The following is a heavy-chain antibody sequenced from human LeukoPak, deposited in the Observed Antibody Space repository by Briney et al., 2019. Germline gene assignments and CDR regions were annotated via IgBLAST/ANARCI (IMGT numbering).Heavy chain of an antibody. CDR1: GGSISSGSYY. D-gene: IGHD6-13*01. Sequence: SETLSLTCTVSGGSISSGSYYWSWIRQPAGKGLEWIGRIYTSGSTNYNPSLKSRVTMSVDTSKNQFSLKLSSVTAADTAVYYCARGSYSSSWLDAYYYYMDVWGKGTTVTISS. V-gene: IGHV4-61*02. J-gene: IGHJ6*03. CDR3: ARGSYSSSWLDAYYYYMDV. CDR2: IYTSGST.